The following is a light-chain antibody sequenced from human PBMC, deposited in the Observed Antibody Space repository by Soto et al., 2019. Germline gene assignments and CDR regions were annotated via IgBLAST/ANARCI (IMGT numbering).Light chain of an antibody. CDR2: GAS. V-gene: IGKV3-20*01. Sequence: EIVLTQSPGTLSLSPGERATLSCRASQSVSSSYLAWYQQKPGQAPRLLIYGASSRATGIPDRFSGSGSGTDFTLTISRLEPEDFAMYYCHQYGISPPVTFGQGTRLEIQ. CDR1: QSVSSSY. CDR3: HQYGISPPVT. J-gene: IGKJ5*01.